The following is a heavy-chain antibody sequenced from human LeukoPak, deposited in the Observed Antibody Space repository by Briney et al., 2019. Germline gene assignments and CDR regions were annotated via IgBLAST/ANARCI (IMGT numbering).Heavy chain of an antibody. J-gene: IGHJ4*02. CDR2: INPNSGGT. CDR1: GYTFTGYY. CDR3: ARGEEIDY. V-gene: IGHV1-2*02. Sequence: PTASVKVSCKASGYTFTGYYMHWVRQAPGQGLEWMGWINPNSGGTNYAQQFQGRVTMTRDTSISTAYMELSRLRSDDTAVYYCARGEEIDYWGQGTLVTVSS. D-gene: IGHD1-26*01.